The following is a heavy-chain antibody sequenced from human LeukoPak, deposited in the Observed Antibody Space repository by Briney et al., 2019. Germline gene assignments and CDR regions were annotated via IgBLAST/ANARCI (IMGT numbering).Heavy chain of an antibody. CDR3: ARAYYYDSSGYFDDAFDI. CDR2: MNPNSGNT. V-gene: IGHV1-8*01. CDR1: GYTFTSYD. D-gene: IGHD3-22*01. Sequence: ASVKVSCKASGYTFTSYDINWVRQATGQGLEWMGWMNPNSGNTGYAQKFQGRDTMTRNTSISTAYMELSSLRSEDTAVYYCARAYYYDSSGYFDDAFDIWGQGTMVTVSS. J-gene: IGHJ3*02.